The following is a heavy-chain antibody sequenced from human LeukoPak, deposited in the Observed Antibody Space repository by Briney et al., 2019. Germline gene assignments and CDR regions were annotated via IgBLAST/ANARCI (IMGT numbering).Heavy chain of an antibody. CDR3: ARDRAAGSYNWFDP. CDR1: GYSENFYG. D-gene: IGHD6-13*01. J-gene: IGHJ5*02. CDR2: ISAQHGQT. Sequence: ASVKVSCKTSGYSENFYGITWVRQVAGQGLEWMGWISAQHGQTEYAPNSQDRVTMTTDTYTNTAYMELRSLRSDDTAVYYCARDRAAGSYNWFDPWGQGTLVTVSS. V-gene: IGHV1-18*01.